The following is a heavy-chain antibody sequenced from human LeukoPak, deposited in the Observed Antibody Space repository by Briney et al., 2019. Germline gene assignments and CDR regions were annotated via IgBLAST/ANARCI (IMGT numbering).Heavy chain of an antibody. CDR1: GFIFSSYA. CDR2: ISGSGGST. CDR3: AKDMVATSFYY. J-gene: IGHJ4*02. Sequence: GGSLRLLCAASGFIFSSYAMSWVRQAPGKGMEWVSAISGSGGSTYYADSVKGRFTISRDNSKNTLYLQMNSLRAGGTAVYYCAKDMVATSFYYWGQGTLVTVSS. D-gene: IGHD5-12*01. V-gene: IGHV3-23*01.